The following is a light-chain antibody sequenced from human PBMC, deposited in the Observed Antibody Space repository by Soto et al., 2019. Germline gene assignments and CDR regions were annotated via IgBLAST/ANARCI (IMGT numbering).Light chain of an antibody. J-gene: IGKJ4*01. CDR2: DAS. CDR3: QQRGSYPLA. Sequence: EIVLTQSPATLSLSPGDRATLSCRASQSFSDYLAWYQQKPAQAPRLLIYDASTRATGIPARFSGSGSGTDFTLTISSLEPEDFAVYYCQQRGSYPLAFGGGTKVDIK. CDR1: QSFSDY. V-gene: IGKV3-11*01.